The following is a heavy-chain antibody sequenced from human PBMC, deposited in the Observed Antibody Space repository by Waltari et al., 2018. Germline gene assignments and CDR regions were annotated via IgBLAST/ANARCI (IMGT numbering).Heavy chain of an antibody. D-gene: IGHD6-13*01. CDR1: GGSLRTSSYS. CDR2: IYYSGGT. V-gene: IGHV4-39*01. J-gene: IGHJ3*02. CDR3: ARHGPYSSSWTLGAFDI. Sequence: QLQLQKSGPGLVKPSETLSPTCTVSGGSLRTSSYSWGGIRQPPGKGLEWIGRIYYSGGTYYNPSLKSRVTISVDTSKNQFSLKLSSVTAADTAVYYCARHGPYSSSWTLGAFDIWGQGTMVTVSS.